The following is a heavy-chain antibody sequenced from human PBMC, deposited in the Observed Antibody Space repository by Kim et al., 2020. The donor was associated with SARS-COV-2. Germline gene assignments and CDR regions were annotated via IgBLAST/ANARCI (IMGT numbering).Heavy chain of an antibody. CDR3: ARESTPAASYYYYYYMDV. J-gene: IGHJ6*03. Sequence: VKGRVTISRDNSKNTLYLQMGRLRAEDMAVYYCARESTPAASYYYYYYMDVWGKGTTVTVSS. D-gene: IGHD2-2*01. V-gene: IGHV3-64*01.